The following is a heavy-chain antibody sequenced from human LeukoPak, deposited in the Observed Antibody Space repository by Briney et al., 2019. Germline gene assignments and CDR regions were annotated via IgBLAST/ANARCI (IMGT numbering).Heavy chain of an antibody. D-gene: IGHD3-10*01. V-gene: IGHV4-34*01. CDR1: GGSFSGYY. CDR3: ARGRVYYYGSGRRDFDY. CDR2: INHSGST. Sequence: SETLSLTCAVYGGSFSGYYWSWIRQPPGKGLEWIGEINHSGSTNYNPSLKSQVTISVDTSKNQFSLKLSSVTAADTAVYYCARGRVYYYGSGRRDFDYWGQGTLVTVSS. J-gene: IGHJ4*02.